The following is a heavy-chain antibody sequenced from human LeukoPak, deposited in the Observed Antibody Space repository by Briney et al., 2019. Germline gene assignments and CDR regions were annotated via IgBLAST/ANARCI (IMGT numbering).Heavy chain of an antibody. Sequence: ASVKVSCKASGYTFTSYDINWVRRATGQGLEWMGWMNPNSGNTGYAQKFQGRVTMTRNTSISTAYMELSSLRSEDTAVYYCARGPPYSSSWFSYYYYYYMDVWGKGTTVTVSS. CDR3: ARGPPYSSSWFSYYYYYYMDV. CDR1: GYTFTSYD. J-gene: IGHJ6*03. CDR2: MNPNSGNT. D-gene: IGHD6-13*01. V-gene: IGHV1-8*01.